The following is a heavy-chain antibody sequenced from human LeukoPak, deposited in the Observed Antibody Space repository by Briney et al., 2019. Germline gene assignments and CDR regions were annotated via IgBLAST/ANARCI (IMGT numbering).Heavy chain of an antibody. J-gene: IGHJ4*02. D-gene: IGHD3-10*01. Sequence: DPGGSLRLSCAASGFTFSSYGMHWVRQAPGKGLEWVAVISYDGSNKYYADSVKGRFTISRDNSKNTLYLQMNSLRAEDTAVYYCAKEKGGFGELFHDYWGQGTLVTVSS. V-gene: IGHV3-30*18. CDR1: GFTFSSYG. CDR2: ISYDGSNK. CDR3: AKEKGGFGELFHDY.